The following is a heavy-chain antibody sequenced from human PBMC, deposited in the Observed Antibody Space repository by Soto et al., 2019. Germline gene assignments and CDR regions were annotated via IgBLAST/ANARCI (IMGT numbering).Heavy chain of an antibody. D-gene: IGHD3-10*01. V-gene: IGHV3-23*01. CDR2: VSIGGST. J-gene: IGHJ4*02. CDR1: GFTFSSYA. Sequence: DVQLLESGGGLVQPEGSLRLSCAASGFTFSSYAMGWVRQGPGKGLEWVAVVSIGGSTHYADSVRGRFTNSRDNSKSTLYLQMNSLTAEDKAVYFCAKRRGSGGHFDYWGQGALVTVSS. CDR3: AKRRGSGGHFDY.